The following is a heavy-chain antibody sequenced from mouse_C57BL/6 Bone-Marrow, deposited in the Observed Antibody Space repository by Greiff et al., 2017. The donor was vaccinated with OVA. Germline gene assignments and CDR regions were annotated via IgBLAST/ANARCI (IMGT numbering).Heavy chain of an antibody. J-gene: IGHJ1*03. CDR1: GYTFTDYN. D-gene: IGHD2-2*01. CDR3: ARGGLRWYFDV. Sequence: DVHLVESGPELVKPGASVKMSCKASGYTFTDYNMHWVKQSHGKSLEWIGYINPNNGGTSYNQKFKGKATLTVNKSSSTAYMELRSLTSEDSAVYYCARGGLRWYFDVWGTGTTVTVSS. CDR2: INPNNGGT. V-gene: IGHV1-22*01.